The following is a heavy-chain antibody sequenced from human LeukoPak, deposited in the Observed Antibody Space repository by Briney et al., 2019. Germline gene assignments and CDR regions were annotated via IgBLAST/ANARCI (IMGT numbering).Heavy chain of an antibody. V-gene: IGHV3-30-3*01. Sequence: PGGSRRLSCAASGLTLRSYATQWVRQAPDEAREWVIVISSDGTNNYYADSVKGRFTVSRDNSKNTLYLQMISLRDKDTAVYYCARDLTTLEHLGYYYGMDVWGQGTTVTVSS. CDR1: GLTLRSYA. CDR2: ISSDGTNN. CDR3: ARDLTTLEHLGYYYGMDV. D-gene: IGHD2-15*01. J-gene: IGHJ6*02.